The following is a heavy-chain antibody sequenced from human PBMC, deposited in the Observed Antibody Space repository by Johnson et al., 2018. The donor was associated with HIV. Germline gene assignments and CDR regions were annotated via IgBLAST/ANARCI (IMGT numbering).Heavy chain of an antibody. CDR2: IWYDGGNK. D-gene: IGHD6-13*01. Sequence: QVQLVESGGGVVQPGRSLRLSCAASGFTFSSYGMHWVRQAPGKGLEWVAVIWYDGGNKYYADSVKGRFTVSRDNSKNTLYLQMNSLRAEDTALYYCARDRPIAAAGHDAFDIWGQGTMVTVSS. V-gene: IGHV3-33*08. J-gene: IGHJ3*02. CDR1: GFTFSSYG. CDR3: ARDRPIAAAGHDAFDI.